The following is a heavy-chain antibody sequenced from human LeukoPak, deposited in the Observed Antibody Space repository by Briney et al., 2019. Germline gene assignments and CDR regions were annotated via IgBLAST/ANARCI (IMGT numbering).Heavy chain of an antibody. CDR3: ARSIAAVPDY. J-gene: IGHJ4*02. CDR1: GFTFRSYE. V-gene: IGHV3-48*03. Sequence: PGGSLRLSCATSGFTFRSYEMNWVRQAPGKGLEWVSYISSSSSTIFYADSVKGRFSISRDNAKNSLFLQMNSLRAEDTAVYYCARSIAAVPDYWGQGTLVTASS. CDR2: ISSSSSTI. D-gene: IGHD6-13*01.